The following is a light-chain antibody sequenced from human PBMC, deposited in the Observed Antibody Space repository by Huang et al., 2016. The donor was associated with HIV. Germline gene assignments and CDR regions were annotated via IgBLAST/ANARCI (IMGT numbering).Light chain of an antibody. V-gene: IGKV3-15*01. CDR1: QSVSIN. Sequence: EIVMTQSPATLSVSSGERATLSCRASQSVSINLAWYQQQPGQAPRLLIYGASTRATGIPARFSGSGSGTEFTLTISSLQSEDFAVYYCQQHNNWPLTFGPGTKVDIK. CDR2: GAS. J-gene: IGKJ3*01. CDR3: QQHNNWPLT.